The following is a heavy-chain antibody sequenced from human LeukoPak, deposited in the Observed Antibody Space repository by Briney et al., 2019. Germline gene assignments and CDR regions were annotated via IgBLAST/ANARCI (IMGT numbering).Heavy chain of an antibody. Sequence: GGSLRLSCAASGFSFSDYILDWVRQAPGKGLEWVGCIRRGSNGYTTEYDASVKGRFINFRDDSQNSLYLHMNRLETEDTGVYHCTRDGGEGGNSAFDIWGQGTMVTVSS. CDR2: IRRGSNGYTT. CDR3: TRDGGEGGNSAFDI. CDR1: GFSFSDYI. D-gene: IGHD4-23*01. V-gene: IGHV3-72*01. J-gene: IGHJ3*02.